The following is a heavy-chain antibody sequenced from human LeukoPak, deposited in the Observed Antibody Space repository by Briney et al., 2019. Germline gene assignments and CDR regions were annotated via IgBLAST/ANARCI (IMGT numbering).Heavy chain of an antibody. CDR3: ARGIAAYTFDY. V-gene: IGHV4-39*07. CDR2: VYYSGST. Sequence: PSETLSLTCTVSGGSITSSSYYWGWIRQPPGKGLECIGSVYYSGSTYYNPSLKSRVTISVDTSKNQFSLKLSSVTAADTAVYYCARGIAAYTFDYWGQGTLVTVSS. D-gene: IGHD6-6*01. CDR1: GGSITSSSYY. J-gene: IGHJ4*02.